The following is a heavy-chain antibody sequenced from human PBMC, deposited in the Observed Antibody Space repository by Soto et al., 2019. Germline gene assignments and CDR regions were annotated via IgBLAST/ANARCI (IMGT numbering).Heavy chain of an antibody. V-gene: IGHV4-39*01. J-gene: IGHJ6*03. Sequence: SETLSLTCTVSGGSISSSSYYWGWIRQPPGKGLEWIGSIYYSGSTYYNPSLKSRFTISVETSKNQFSLKLSSVTAADTAVYYCARHGRGSGWYRYYYMDVWGKGTTVTVSS. CDR2: IYYSGST. CDR1: GGSISSSSYY. D-gene: IGHD6-19*01. CDR3: ARHGRGSGWYRYYYMDV.